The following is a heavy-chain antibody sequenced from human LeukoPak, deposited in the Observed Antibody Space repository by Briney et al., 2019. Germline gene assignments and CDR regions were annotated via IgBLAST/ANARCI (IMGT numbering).Heavy chain of an antibody. CDR3: ARDLDDYNDFPPIFQY. CDR1: GFTFSSYA. Sequence: GGSLRLSCAASGFTFSSYAMSWVRQAPGKGLEWVSAISGGGTPTFYADSVKDRFITSRDNSKNTLYLQMNSLRVEDTAVYYCARDLDDYNDFPPIFQYWGQGTQVIVSS. CDR2: ISGGGTPT. D-gene: IGHD5-24*01. J-gene: IGHJ1*01. V-gene: IGHV3-23*01.